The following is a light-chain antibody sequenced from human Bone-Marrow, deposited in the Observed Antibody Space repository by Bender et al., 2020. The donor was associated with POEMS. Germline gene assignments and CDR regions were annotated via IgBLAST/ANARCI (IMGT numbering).Light chain of an antibody. CDR3: CSYTSRGTYV. V-gene: IGLV2-14*01. J-gene: IGLJ1*01. CDR1: SNDIGGYGY. CDR2: DAY. Sequence: QSALTQPASVSGSPGQSITISCTGTSNDIGGYGYVSWYQQHPGKAPKFIIYDAYYRPSGISNRFSGSRSGSTASLIISGLQAEDEADYYCCSYTSRGTYVFGTGTRVTVL.